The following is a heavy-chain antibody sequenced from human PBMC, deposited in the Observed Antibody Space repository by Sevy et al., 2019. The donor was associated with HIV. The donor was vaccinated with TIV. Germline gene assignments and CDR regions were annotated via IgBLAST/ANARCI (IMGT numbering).Heavy chain of an antibody. V-gene: IGHV4-34*01. J-gene: IGHJ5*02. CDR3: ARSPPVVVVPGAPSWLDP. Sequence: SETLSLTCAVHDGSFSGYYWNWIRQLPGKGLEWIGEINESGITYYNPSLKSRVTISVDTSKKQFSLKLNSVTAVDSAVYFCARSPPVVVVPGAPSWLDPRGQGTLVTVSS. D-gene: IGHD2-2*01. CDR2: INESGIT. CDR1: DGSFSGYY.